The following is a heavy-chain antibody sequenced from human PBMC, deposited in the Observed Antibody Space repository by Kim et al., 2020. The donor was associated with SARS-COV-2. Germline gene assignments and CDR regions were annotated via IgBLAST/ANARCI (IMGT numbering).Heavy chain of an antibody. CDR3: AYRPGIAVAGLDH. CDR2: INNGNGDT. J-gene: IGHJ4*02. Sequence: ASVKVSCKAAGHTFTTYAMHWVRQAPGQRFEWMGWINNGNGDTKYSLKFQDRVTISGDTSASTVYMDVSSLTSEDTAVYYCAYRPGIAVAGLDHWGQGTL. CDR1: GHTFTTYA. D-gene: IGHD6-19*01. V-gene: IGHV1-3*04.